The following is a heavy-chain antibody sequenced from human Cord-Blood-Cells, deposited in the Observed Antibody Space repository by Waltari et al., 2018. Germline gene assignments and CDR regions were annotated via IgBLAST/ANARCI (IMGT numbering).Heavy chain of an antibody. CDR1: SSYG. CDR2: IWYDGSNK. J-gene: IGHJ3*02. CDR3: ARDLGRGTVTTDAFDI. V-gene: IGHV3-33*01. D-gene: IGHD4-17*01. Sequence: SSYGMHWVRQAPGNGLEWVAVIWYDGSNKYYADSVKGRFTISRDNSKNTLYLQMNSLRAEDTAVYYCARDLGRGTVTTDAFDIWGQGTMVTVSS.